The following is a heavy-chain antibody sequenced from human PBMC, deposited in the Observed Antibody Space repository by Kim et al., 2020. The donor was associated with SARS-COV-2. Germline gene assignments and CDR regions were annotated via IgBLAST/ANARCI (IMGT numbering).Heavy chain of an antibody. CDR3: AGLEVYSSGWPQTGY. CDR1: GYTFTSYG. D-gene: IGHD6-19*01. V-gene: IGHV1-18*01. J-gene: IGHJ4*02. CDR2: ISAYNGNT. Sequence: ASVKVSCKASGYTFTSYGISWVRQAPGQGLEWMGWISAYNGNTNYAQKLQGRVTMTTDTSTSTAYMELRSLRSDDTAVYYCAGLEVYSSGWPQTGYWRQGTLVTVSS.